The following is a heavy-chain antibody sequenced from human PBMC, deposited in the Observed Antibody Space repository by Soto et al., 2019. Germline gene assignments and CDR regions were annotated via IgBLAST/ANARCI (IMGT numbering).Heavy chain of an antibody. Sequence: QVQLVQSGAEVNKPGASVKVSCKTSGYTFTKYFIHWVRQAPGQGLEWMAIINPSADSTNYAQKFQGRVTVTRDTSTRTVYMELRSLRSEDTAVYYCAREYGGSRVFDYWGQGTLVTVSS. D-gene: IGHD1-26*01. CDR1: GYTFTKYF. V-gene: IGHV1-46*01. CDR3: AREYGGSRVFDY. CDR2: INPSADST. J-gene: IGHJ4*02.